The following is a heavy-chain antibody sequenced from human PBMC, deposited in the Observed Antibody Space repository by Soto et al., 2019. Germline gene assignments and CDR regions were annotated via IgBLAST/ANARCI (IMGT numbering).Heavy chain of an antibody. J-gene: IGHJ6*02. D-gene: IGHD6-19*01. CDR1: GGTFSSYA. Sequence: SVKVSCKASGGTFSSYAISWVRQAPGQGLEWMGGIIPIFGTANYAQKFQGRVTITADESTSTAYMELSSLRSEDTAIYYCATGYSSGWYNMDVWGQGTTVTVSS. CDR3: ATGYSSGWYNMDV. CDR2: IIPIFGTA. V-gene: IGHV1-69*13.